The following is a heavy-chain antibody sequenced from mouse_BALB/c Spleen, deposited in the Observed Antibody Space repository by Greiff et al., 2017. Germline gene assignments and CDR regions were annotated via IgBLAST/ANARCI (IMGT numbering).Heavy chain of an antibody. J-gene: IGHJ4*01. CDR3: ARDEITRAMDY. CDR1: GYSITSGYY. V-gene: IGHV3-6*02. Sequence: EVQRVESGPGLVKPSQSLSLTCSVTGYSITSGYYWNWIRQFPGNKLEWMGYISYDGSNNYNPSLKNRISITRDTSKNQFFLKLNSVTTEDTATYYCARDEITRAMDYWGQGTSVTVSS. D-gene: IGHD2-4*01. CDR2: ISYDGSN.